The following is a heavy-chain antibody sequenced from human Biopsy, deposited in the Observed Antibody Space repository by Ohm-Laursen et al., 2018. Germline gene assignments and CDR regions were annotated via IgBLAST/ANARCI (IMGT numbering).Heavy chain of an antibody. CDR1: GDSISFPY. J-gene: IGHJ4*02. D-gene: IGHD6-6*01. V-gene: IGHV4-59*11. CDR3: AAGATRLVHY. CDR2: THDTGTT. Sequence: SETLSLTCAASGDSISFPYWGWFRQPPGKGLEYIGSTHDTGTTDYSPSLKTRVSLSVDTSTKVLSLILSSVTAADTAVYYCAAGATRLVHYWGQGTLVTVSS.